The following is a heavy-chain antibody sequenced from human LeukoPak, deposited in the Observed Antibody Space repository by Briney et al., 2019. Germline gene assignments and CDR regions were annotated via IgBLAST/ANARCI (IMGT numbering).Heavy chain of an antibody. CDR1: GFTLSSNY. D-gene: IGHD2-2*01. CDR2: IYSGT. Sequence: GGSLRLSCAASGFTLSSNYMNWVRQAPAKGLEWVSVIYSGTYYADSVKGRFTISRDNSKNTLYLQMNRLRAEDTAVYYCARAPTASYYFDYWGQGTPVTVSS. V-gene: IGHV3-66*01. CDR3: ARAPTASYYFDY. J-gene: IGHJ4*02.